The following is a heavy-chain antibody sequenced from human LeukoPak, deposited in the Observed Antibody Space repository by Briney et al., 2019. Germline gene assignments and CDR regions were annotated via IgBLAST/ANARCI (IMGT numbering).Heavy chain of an antibody. Sequence: ASVKVSCKASGYTFTSYYMHWVRQAPGQGLEWMGRINPNSGGTNYAQKFQGRVTMTRDTSISTAYMELSRLRSDDTAVYYCARDIYGDYSFDYWGQGTLVTVSS. J-gene: IGHJ4*02. CDR1: GYTFTSYY. V-gene: IGHV1-2*06. CDR2: INPNSGGT. CDR3: ARDIYGDYSFDY. D-gene: IGHD4-17*01.